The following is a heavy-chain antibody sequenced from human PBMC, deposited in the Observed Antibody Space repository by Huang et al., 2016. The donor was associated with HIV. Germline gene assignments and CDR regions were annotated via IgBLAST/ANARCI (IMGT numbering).Heavy chain of an antibody. CDR1: GFTFGNYG. J-gene: IGHJ4*02. Sequence: EVQFVQSGGGLVKPGRSLRLSCTASGFTFGNYGMSWLRQAPGKGREWVGFIRSKEYSETTEYAASVKGRCTISRDDSKSIAYLQMNSLKPEDTAVYYCTRDSVYPNYYDGSGFYFDYWGQGTLVTVSS. CDR3: TRDSVYPNYYDGSGFYFDY. D-gene: IGHD3-22*01. CDR2: IRSKEYSETT. V-gene: IGHV3-49*05.